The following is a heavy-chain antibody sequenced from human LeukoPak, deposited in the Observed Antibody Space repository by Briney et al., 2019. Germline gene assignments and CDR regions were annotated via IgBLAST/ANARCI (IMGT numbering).Heavy chain of an antibody. V-gene: IGHV1-3*01. D-gene: IGHD2-2*01. Sequence: ASVRVSCKTSGYTLTSYGMHWVRQAPGQRLEWMGWINGGNGDAKYSQKFQGRVTIIRDTSASTAYMELSSLRSEDTAVYYCARLYGEVPPYYFDYWGQGTLVTVSS. CDR3: ARLYGEVPPYYFDY. CDR1: GYTLTSYG. CDR2: INGGNGDA. J-gene: IGHJ4*02.